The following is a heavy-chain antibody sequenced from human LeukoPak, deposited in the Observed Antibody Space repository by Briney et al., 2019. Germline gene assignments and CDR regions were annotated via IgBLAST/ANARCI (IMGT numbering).Heavy chain of an antibody. V-gene: IGHV1-2*02. CDR3: ARDRYYDSSGYYALDY. CDR2: INPNSGGT. D-gene: IGHD3-22*01. J-gene: IGHJ4*02. CDR1: GYTFTGYY. Sequence: ASVKVSCKASGYTFTGYYMHWVRQAPGQGLEWMGWINPNSGGTNYAQKFQGRVTMTRDTSISTAYMELSRLRSDDTAVYYCARDRYYDSSGYYALDYWGQGTLVTVSS.